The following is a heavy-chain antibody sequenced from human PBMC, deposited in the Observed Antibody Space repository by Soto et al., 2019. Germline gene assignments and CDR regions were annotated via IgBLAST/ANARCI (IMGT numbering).Heavy chain of an antibody. Sequence: GASVKVSFKASGGTFSSYAISWVRQAPGQGLEWMGGIIPIFGTANYAQKFQGRVTITADESTSTAYMELSSLRSEDTAVYYCARELSGYYYSCLDYWGQGTLVTVSS. CDR3: ARELSGYYYSCLDY. V-gene: IGHV1-69*13. D-gene: IGHD3-22*01. CDR1: GGTFSSYA. CDR2: IIPIFGTA. J-gene: IGHJ4*02.